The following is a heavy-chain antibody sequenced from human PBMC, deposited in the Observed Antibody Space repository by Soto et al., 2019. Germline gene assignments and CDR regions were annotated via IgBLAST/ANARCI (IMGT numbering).Heavy chain of an antibody. CDR3: AGRGYSSSWGYFDY. CDR2: ISGSGGRT. CDR1: GFTFSSYA. V-gene: IGHV3-23*01. Sequence: EVQLLESGGGLVQPGGSLRLSCAASGFTFSSYAMSWVRQAPGKGLEWVSAISGSGGRTYYADSVKGRFTISRDNSKNTLYLQMNSLRAEDTAVYYCAGRGYSSSWGYFDYWGQGTLVTVSS. J-gene: IGHJ4*02. D-gene: IGHD6-6*01.